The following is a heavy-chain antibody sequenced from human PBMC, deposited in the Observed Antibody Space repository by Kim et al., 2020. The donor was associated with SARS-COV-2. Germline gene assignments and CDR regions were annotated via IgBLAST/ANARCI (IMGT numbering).Heavy chain of an antibody. Sequence: GGSLRLSCAASGFTFDSYAMSWVRQAPGKGLEWVSIISGSGGSTSHADSVKGRFTISRDNSKNTLYLQMNSLRADDTAVYYCARGDGSSTSGYTRDQWGR. CDR3: ARGDGSSTSGYTRDQ. CDR1: GFTFDSYA. CDR2: ISGSGGST. D-gene: IGHD2-2*02. J-gene: IGHJ2*01. V-gene: IGHV3-23*01.